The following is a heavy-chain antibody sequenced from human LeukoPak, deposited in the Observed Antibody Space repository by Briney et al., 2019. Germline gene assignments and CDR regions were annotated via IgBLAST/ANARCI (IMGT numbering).Heavy chain of an antibody. V-gene: IGHV3-7*01. J-gene: IGHJ4*02. D-gene: IGHD6-13*01. CDR2: IDQAGSEK. Sequence: GGSLRLSCAASGFTFSNYWMTWVRQAPGKGLEGVANIDQAGSEKFYVDSVKGRFTIPRDNAKDSLYPQMNSLRAEDTALYYCARDQGAAGDYWGQGTLVTVSS. CDR1: GFTFSNYW. CDR3: ARDQGAAGDY.